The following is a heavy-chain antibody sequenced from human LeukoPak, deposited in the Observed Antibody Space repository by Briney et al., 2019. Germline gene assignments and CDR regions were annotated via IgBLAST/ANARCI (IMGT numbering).Heavy chain of an antibody. J-gene: IGHJ4*02. CDR2: IGDGGVEI. CDR1: GFTFTNNA. D-gene: IGHD2-15*01. Sequence: PWGSLSLSRAMSGFTFTNNAMTWIRQPPGKGLEWVSTIGDGGVEIHYADSIKGRSTTSGNNTKHSLLLLMSSPRAEDTAGYYCVRGHRFCSRGNSNSPVDYWGQGTLVTVSS. V-gene: IGHV3-23*01. CDR3: VRGHRFCSRGNSNSPVDY.